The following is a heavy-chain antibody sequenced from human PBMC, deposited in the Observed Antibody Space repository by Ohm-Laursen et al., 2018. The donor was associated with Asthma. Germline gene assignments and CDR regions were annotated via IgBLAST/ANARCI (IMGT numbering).Heavy chain of an antibody. Sequence: GSLRLSCAASGFNFGSYAMTWVRQAPGKGLEWVSGISSSGGSTHYADNVKGRFTISRDNSKNTLYLQMNSLRAEDTAVYYCAKVVVMDVWGQGTMVTVSS. V-gene: IGHV3-23*01. CDR3: AKVVVMDV. CDR2: ISSSGGST. D-gene: IGHD3-16*02. CDR1: GFNFGSYA. J-gene: IGHJ6*02.